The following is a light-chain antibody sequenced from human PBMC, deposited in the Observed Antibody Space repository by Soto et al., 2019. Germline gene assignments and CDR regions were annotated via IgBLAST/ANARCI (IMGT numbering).Light chain of an antibody. CDR3: SSYTSASTVV. J-gene: IGLJ3*02. Sequence: QSALAQPASVSGSPGQSITISCTGTSSDVGGYNYVSWYQQHPGKAPKILLSEVTDRAPGVSNRFSGYKSGDTASRTISGLQAEDEADYHCSSYTSASTVVFGGGTKLTVL. V-gene: IGLV2-14*01. CDR2: EVT. CDR1: SSDVGGYNY.